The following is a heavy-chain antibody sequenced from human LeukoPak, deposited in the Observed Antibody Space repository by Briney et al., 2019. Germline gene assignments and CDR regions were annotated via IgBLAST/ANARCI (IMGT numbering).Heavy chain of an antibody. CDR1: GFTFSTYG. D-gene: IGHD3-22*01. V-gene: IGHV3-23*01. CDR3: AKDLRYYYDVSGYWDY. CDR2: INGGGGST. J-gene: IGHJ4*02. Sequence: PGGTLRLSCAASGFTFSTYGMSWVRQALGKGLEWVSAINGGGGSTYYADSVKGRFTISRDNSKNTLSLQMNSLRAEDTAVYYCAKDLRYYYDVSGYWDYWGQGTLVTVSS.